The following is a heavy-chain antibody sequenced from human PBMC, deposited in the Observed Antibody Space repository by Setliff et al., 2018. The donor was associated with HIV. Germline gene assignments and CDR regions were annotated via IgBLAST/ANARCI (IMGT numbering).Heavy chain of an antibody. CDR1: GFTFSSYA. CDR3: AKENGIDSYFHY. Sequence: GGSLRLSCAASGFTFSSYAMSWVRQAPGKGLEWVSAISDSGGSPYYADSVKGRFTISRDNSKNTLYLQMSSLRAEDTAIYYCAKENGIDSYFHYWGQGTLVTVSS. V-gene: IGHV3-23*01. J-gene: IGHJ4*02. CDR2: ISDSGGSP. D-gene: IGHD1-26*01.